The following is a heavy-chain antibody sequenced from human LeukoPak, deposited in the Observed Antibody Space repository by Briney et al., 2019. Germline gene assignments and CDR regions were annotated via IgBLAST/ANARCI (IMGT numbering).Heavy chain of an antibody. V-gene: IGHV4-4*07. CDR3: AREGWDFWSGYSKYYFDY. J-gene: IGHJ4*02. Sequence: SETLSLTCTVSGGSISSYYWSWIRQPAGKGLEWIGRIYTSGSTNYNPSLKSRVTMSVDTSKNQFSLKLSSVTAADTAVYYCAREGWDFWSGYSKYYFDYWGQGTLVTVAS. CDR2: IYTSGST. CDR1: GGSISSYY. D-gene: IGHD3-3*01.